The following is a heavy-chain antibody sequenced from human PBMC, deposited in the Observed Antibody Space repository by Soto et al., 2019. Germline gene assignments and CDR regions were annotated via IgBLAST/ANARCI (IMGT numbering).Heavy chain of an antibody. CDR1: GFPYSNYE. CDR2: ISGSGGAI. J-gene: IGHJ5*01. D-gene: IGHD6-25*01. CDR3: TGGPTAERYWFDV. V-gene: IGHV3-48*03. Sequence: PGGSLRLSCSASGFPYSNYEMNFVRQTPEKGLDWISYISGSGGAIYYADSVKGRFTVSRANDKNSLSSQMNSLRAEDTGIYYCTGGPTAERYWFDVWGQQTLATVSS.